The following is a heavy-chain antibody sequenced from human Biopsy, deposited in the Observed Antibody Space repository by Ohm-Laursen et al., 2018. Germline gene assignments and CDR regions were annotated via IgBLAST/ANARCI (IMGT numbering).Heavy chain of an antibody. V-gene: IGHV1-46*01. CDR2: MTPIP. CDR3: ARRDSLDY. Sequence: SVKVSCKTSGYTFTSYYMHWVRQAPGQGLKWMGVMTPIPTYAQKFQGRLTLTRDTSTSTVYMELSSLRSEDTAIYYCARRDSLDYWGQGTLVTVSS. J-gene: IGHJ4*02. CDR1: GYTFTSYY.